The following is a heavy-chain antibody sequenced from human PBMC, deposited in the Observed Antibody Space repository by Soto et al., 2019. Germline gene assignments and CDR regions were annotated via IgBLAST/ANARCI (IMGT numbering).Heavy chain of an antibody. CDR1: GYSFTSYW. V-gene: IGHV5-10-1*01. CDR3: ARHAAFGDILTGYYNAWFDP. Sequence: PGESLKISCKGSGYSFTSYWISWVRQMPGKGLEWMGRIDPSDSYTNYSPSFQGHVTISADKSISTAYLQWSSLKASDTAMYYCARHAAFGDILTGYYNAWFDPWGQGTLVTRLL. J-gene: IGHJ5*02. D-gene: IGHD3-9*01. CDR2: IDPSDSYT.